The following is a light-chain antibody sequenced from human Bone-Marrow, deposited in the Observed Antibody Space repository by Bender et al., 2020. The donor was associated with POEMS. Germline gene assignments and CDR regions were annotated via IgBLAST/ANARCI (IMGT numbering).Light chain of an antibody. CDR1: SSDIGGYNF. CDR3: YCTTDDKWL. Sequence: QSALTQPASVSGSPGQSITISCSGTSSDIGGYNFVSWYQQHPGKAPKLMIYDVNNRPSGVSNRFSGSKSGNTASLTISGLQVEDEADYYCYCTTDDKWLFGGGTKLTVL. J-gene: IGLJ3*02. CDR2: DVN. V-gene: IGLV2-14*03.